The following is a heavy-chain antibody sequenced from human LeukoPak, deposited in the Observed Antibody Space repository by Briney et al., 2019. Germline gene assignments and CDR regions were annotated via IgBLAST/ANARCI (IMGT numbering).Heavy chain of an antibody. V-gene: IGHV4-39*01. J-gene: IGHJ4*02. D-gene: IGHD2-15*01. Sequence: SETLSLTCTVSGGSMRSYYWAWIRQPPGKGLEWIGSMFYRGGTYYNASLKSRVTLSVDTSTNQFSLKLSSVTASDTAVYYCVRQGGWGGAASLIDFWGQGTLVAVSS. CDR1: GGSMRSYY. CDR3: VRQGGWGGAASLIDF. CDR2: MFYRGGT.